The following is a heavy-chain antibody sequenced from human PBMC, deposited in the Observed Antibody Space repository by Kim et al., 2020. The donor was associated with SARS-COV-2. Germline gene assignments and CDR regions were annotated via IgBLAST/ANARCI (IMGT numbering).Heavy chain of an antibody. J-gene: IGHJ4*02. CDR3: AGDIAAARPRDFDY. Sequence: GGSLRLSCAASGFTFSSYSMNWVRQAPGKGLEWVSSISSSSSYIYYADSVKGRFTISRDNAKNSLYLQMNSLRAEDTAVYDCAGDIAAARPRDFDYWGQGTLVTVSS. D-gene: IGHD6-13*01. CDR1: GFTFSSYS. CDR2: ISSSSSYI. V-gene: IGHV3-21*01.